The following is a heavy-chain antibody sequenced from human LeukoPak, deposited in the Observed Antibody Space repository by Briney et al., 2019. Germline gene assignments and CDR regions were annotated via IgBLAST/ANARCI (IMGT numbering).Heavy chain of an antibody. CDR2: IIPIFGTA. J-gene: IGHJ4*02. CDR3: ARESDYYDSSGPTPFDY. D-gene: IGHD3-22*01. CDR1: GGTFSSYA. V-gene: IGHV1-69*13. Sequence: SVNVSCKASGGTFSSYAISWVRQAPGQGLEWMGGIIPIFGTANYAQKFQGRVTITADESTSTAYMELSSLRSEDTAVYYCARESDYYDSSGPTPFDYWGQGTLVTVSS.